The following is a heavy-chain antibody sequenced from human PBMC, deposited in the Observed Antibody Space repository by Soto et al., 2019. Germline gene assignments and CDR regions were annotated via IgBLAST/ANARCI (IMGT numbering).Heavy chain of an antibody. Sequence: AAVKFSFKASGYTFTGYYMHWVRQAPGQGLDWMGWINPNSGGTNYAQKFQGRVTMTRDTSISTAYMEMSRLRSDDKAVYYCARDMLRGVISDNWFDPWGQGILVTVSS. D-gene: IGHD3-10*01. CDR1: GYTFTGYY. J-gene: IGHJ5*02. CDR2: INPNSGGT. CDR3: ARDMLRGVISDNWFDP. V-gene: IGHV1-2*02.